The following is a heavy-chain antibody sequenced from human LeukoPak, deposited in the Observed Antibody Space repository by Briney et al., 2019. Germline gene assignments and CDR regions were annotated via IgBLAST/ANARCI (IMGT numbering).Heavy chain of an antibody. D-gene: IGHD3-10*01. CDR1: GFTFSSYG. Sequence: GRSLRLSCAASGFTFSSYGMHRVRQAPGKGLEWVAVIWYDGSNKYYADSVKGRFTISRDNSKNTLYLQMNSLRAEDTAVYYCARDIYGSGPLDYWGQGTLVTVSS. V-gene: IGHV3-33*01. J-gene: IGHJ4*02. CDR3: ARDIYGSGPLDY. CDR2: IWYDGSNK.